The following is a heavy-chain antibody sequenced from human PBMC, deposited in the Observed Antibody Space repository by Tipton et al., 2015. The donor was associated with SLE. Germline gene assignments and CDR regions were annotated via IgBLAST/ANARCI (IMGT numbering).Heavy chain of an antibody. CDR2: ISWNSGST. V-gene: IGHV3-9*01. Sequence: SLRLSCAASGFTFDDYAMHWVRQAPGKGLEWVSGISWNSGSTYYADSVKGRFTISRDNSKNTLYLQMNSLRAEDTAVYYCARDSIAAAGSFDYWGQGTLVTVSS. CDR1: GFTFDDYA. J-gene: IGHJ4*02. CDR3: ARDSIAAAGSFDY. D-gene: IGHD6-13*01.